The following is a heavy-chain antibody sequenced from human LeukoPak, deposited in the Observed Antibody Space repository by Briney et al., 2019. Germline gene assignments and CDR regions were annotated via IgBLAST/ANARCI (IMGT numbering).Heavy chain of an antibody. CDR3: ARTLYGEDY. V-gene: IGHV4-39*01. D-gene: IGHD4-17*01. J-gene: IGHJ4*02. CDR2: IYYSGST. CDR1: GGSISSSSYY. Sequence: SETLSLTCTVSGGSISSSSYYWGWIRQPPGKGLEWIGSIYYSGSTYYNPSLKSRVTISVDTSKNQFSLKLSSVTAADTAVYYCARTLYGEDYWGQGTLVTVSS.